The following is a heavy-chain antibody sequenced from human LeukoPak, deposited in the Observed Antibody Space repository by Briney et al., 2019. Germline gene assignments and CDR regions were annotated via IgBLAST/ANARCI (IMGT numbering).Heavy chain of an antibody. V-gene: IGHV1-8*01. J-gene: IGHJ6*02. CDR2: MYPNRGNT. CDR3: ARGDYDSSGYSPSYYYYYYGMDV. D-gene: IGHD3-22*01. Sequence: ASVKVSCKASGYTFTSYDINWVRQATGQGLEWMGWMYPNRGNTGYAQKFQGRVTMTRNTSISTAYMELSSLRSEDTAVYYCARGDYDSSGYSPSYYYYYYGMDVWGQGTTVTVSS. CDR1: GYTFTSYD.